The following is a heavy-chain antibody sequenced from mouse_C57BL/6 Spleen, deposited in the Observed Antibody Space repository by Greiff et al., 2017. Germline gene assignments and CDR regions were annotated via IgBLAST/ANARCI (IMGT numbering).Heavy chain of an antibody. J-gene: IGHJ3*01. CDR3: ARDHGYDGAWFAY. CDR2: ISYDGSN. Sequence: ESGPGLVKPSQSLSLTCSVTGYSITSGYYWNWIRQFPGNKLEWMGYISYDGSNNYNPSLKNRISITRDTSKNQFFLKLNSVTTEDTATYYCARDHGYDGAWFAYWGQGTLVTVSA. CDR1: GYSITSGYY. V-gene: IGHV3-6*01. D-gene: IGHD2-2*01.